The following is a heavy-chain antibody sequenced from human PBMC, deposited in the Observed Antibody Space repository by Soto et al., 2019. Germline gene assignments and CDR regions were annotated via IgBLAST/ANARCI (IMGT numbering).Heavy chain of an antibody. CDR1: GFTFSTYA. Sequence: GGSLRLSCAASGFTFSTYAMSWVRQAPGKGLEWVSAISGNGDGTYYADSVKGRFTISRDNSKNTLFLQMNSLRAEDTAIYYCAKGKQWELPIDYWGQGTLVTVSS. V-gene: IGHV3-23*01. J-gene: IGHJ4*02. CDR3: AKGKQWELPIDY. CDR2: ISGNGDGT. D-gene: IGHD1-26*01.